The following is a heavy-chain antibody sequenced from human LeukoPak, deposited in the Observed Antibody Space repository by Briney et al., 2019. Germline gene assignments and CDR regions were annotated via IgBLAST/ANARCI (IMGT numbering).Heavy chain of an antibody. CDR1: GFTFSSYA. CDR2: ISNSSSTI. Sequence: GGSLRLSCAASGFTFSSYAMSWVRQAPGKGLEWVSYISNSSSTIYYADSVKGRFTISKDNAKNSLYLQMNSLRDEDTAVYYCARSGFPAARNFDYWGQGTLVTVSS. D-gene: IGHD6-25*01. V-gene: IGHV3-48*02. J-gene: IGHJ4*02. CDR3: ARSGFPAARNFDY.